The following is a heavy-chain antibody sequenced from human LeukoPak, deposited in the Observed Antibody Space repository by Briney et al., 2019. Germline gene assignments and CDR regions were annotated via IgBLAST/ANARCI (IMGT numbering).Heavy chain of an antibody. CDR1: GYTFTGYY. J-gene: IGHJ4*02. Sequence: ASVKVSCKAFGYTFTGYYMHWVRQAPGQGLEWMGWINPNSGGTNYAQKFQGRVTMTRDTSISTAYMELSRLRSDDTAVYYCARSYDFWSGFLGYWGQGTLVTVSS. D-gene: IGHD3-3*01. CDR2: INPNSGGT. V-gene: IGHV1-2*02. CDR3: ARSYDFWSGFLGY.